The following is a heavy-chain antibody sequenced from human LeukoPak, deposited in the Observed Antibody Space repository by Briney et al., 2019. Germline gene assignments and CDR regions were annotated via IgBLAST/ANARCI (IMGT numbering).Heavy chain of an antibody. J-gene: IGHJ5*02. D-gene: IGHD6-13*01. CDR3: GGAATGTVGWFDP. Sequence: SSETLSLTCTVSGDSVSSSSYYWGWIRQPPGKGLEWIGSIYYSGTTSYNPSLKSRVTISVDTSKNQFSLMLTSVTASDTAVYFCGGAATGTVGWFDPWGQGTLVTVSS. CDR2: IYYSGTT. CDR1: GDSVSSSSYY. V-gene: IGHV4-39*01.